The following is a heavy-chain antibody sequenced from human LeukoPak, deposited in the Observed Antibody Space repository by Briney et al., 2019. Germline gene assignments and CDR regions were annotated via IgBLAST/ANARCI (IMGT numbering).Heavy chain of an antibody. CDR2: IIPIFGTA. CDR1: GGTFSSYA. V-gene: IGHV1-69*01. D-gene: IGHD5-12*01. Sequence: SVKVSCKASGGTFSSYAISWVRQAPGQGLEWMGGIIPIFGTANYAQKFQGRVTITAGESTSTAYMELSSLRSEDTAVYYCAPEARYSGYDSGYWGQGTLVTVSS. J-gene: IGHJ4*02. CDR3: APEARYSGYDSGY.